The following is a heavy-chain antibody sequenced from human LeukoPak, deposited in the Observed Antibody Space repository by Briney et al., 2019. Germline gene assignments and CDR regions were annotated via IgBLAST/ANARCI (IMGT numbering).Heavy chain of an antibody. Sequence: ASVKVSCKASGYTFTSYDINWVRQATGQGLEWMGGIIPIFGTANYAQKFQGRVTITADESTSTAYMELSSLRSEDTAVYYCARGGYGGNSQRYYYYMDVWGKGTTVTVSS. CDR1: GYTFTSYD. CDR3: ARGGYGGNSQRYYYYMDV. D-gene: IGHD4-23*01. V-gene: IGHV1-69*13. CDR2: IIPIFGTA. J-gene: IGHJ6*03.